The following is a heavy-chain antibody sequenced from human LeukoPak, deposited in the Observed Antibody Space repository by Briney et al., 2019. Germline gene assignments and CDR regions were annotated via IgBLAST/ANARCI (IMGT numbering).Heavy chain of an antibody. CDR3: ARVHATGYFSLDLGY. J-gene: IGHJ4*02. CDR2: INPNTGGT. Sequence: ASVRVFCKASGYTFTGYFMHWVRQAPGQGLDWMGWINPNTGGTKYAQKFQGRVTMTRDTSIGTAYMELSTVTSDDTAVYFCARVHATGYFSLDLGYWGQGTLVTVSS. CDR1: GYTFTGYF. V-gene: IGHV1-2*02. D-gene: IGHD3-9*01.